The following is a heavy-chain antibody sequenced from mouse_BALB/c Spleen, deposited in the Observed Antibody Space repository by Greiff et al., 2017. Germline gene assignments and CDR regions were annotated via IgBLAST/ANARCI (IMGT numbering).Heavy chain of an antibody. CDR3: ARGSYRYGVRFAY. J-gene: IGHJ3*01. Sequence: EVKLVESGGGLVKPGGSLKLSCAASGFTFSSYAMSWVRQTPEKRLEWVASISSGGSTYYPDSVKGRFTISRDNARNILYLQMSSLRSEDTAMYYCARGSYRYGVRFAYWGQGTLVTVSA. D-gene: IGHD2-14*01. V-gene: IGHV5-6-5*01. CDR1: GFTFSSYA. CDR2: ISSGGST.